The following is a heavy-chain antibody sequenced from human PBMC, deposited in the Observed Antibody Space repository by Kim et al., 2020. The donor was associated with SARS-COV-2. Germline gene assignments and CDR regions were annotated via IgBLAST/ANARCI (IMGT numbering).Heavy chain of an antibody. J-gene: IGHJ6*02. V-gene: IGHV3-15*01. D-gene: IGHD4-17*01. CDR2: IKSKTDGGTT. CDR3: TTTSMTTVTLTKKFIYYYGMDV. Sequence: GGSLRLSCAASGFTFNNAWMSWVRQAPGKGLEWVGRIKSKTDGGTTDYAAPVKGRFTISRDDSKNTLYLQMNSLKTEDTAVYYCTTTSMTTVTLTKKFIYYYGMDVWGQGTTVTVSS. CDR1: GFTFNNAW.